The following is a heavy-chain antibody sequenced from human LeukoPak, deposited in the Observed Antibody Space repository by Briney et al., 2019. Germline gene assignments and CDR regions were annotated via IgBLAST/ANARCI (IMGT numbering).Heavy chain of an antibody. CDR3: ARALRYYDFWSGYYGMDV. CDR2: ISHSESS. CDR1: GGSIINYY. J-gene: IGHJ6*02. V-gene: IGHV4-59*01. D-gene: IGHD3-3*01. Sequence: SETLSLTCTVSGGSIINYYWSWIRQPPGKGLEWIGYISHSESSNYNPSLKNRVTLSVDTSKNQFSLKLSSVTAADTAVYYCARALRYYDFWSGYYGMDVWGQGTTVAVSS.